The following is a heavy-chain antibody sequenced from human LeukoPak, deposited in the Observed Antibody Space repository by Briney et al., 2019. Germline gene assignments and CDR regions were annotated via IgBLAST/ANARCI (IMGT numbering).Heavy chain of an antibody. CDR1: GGSISSYY. CDR2: IYYSGST. CDR3: ARARGYYGSGSNFDY. Sequence: SETLSLTCTVSGGSISSYYWSWIRQTPGKGLEWIGYIYYSGSTNYNPSLKSRVTISVDTSKNQFSLKLSSVTAADTAVYYCARARGYYGSGSNFDYWGQGTLVTVSS. V-gene: IGHV4-59*01. D-gene: IGHD3-10*01. J-gene: IGHJ4*02.